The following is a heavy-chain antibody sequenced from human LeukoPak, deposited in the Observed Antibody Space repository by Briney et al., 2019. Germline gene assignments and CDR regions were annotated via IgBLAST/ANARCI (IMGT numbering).Heavy chain of an antibody. CDR1: GFTFSSYV. Sequence: GGSLRLSCAASGFTFSSYVMHWVRQAPGKGLEWVAIISYDGSNEYYADSVKGRFTISRDNSKNTLYLQMNSLRAADTAVYYCAREAYYYDSSGYYNPFHAFDIWGQGTMVTVSS. J-gene: IGHJ3*02. D-gene: IGHD3-22*01. CDR3: AREAYYYDSSGYYNPFHAFDI. V-gene: IGHV3-30*04. CDR2: ISYDGSNE.